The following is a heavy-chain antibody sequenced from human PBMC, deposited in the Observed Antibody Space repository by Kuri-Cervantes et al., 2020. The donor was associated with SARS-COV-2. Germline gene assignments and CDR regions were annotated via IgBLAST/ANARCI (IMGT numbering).Heavy chain of an antibody. J-gene: IGHJ5*02. V-gene: IGHV4-59*12. CDR3: ARVRDIVLMVYAIRGWFDP. D-gene: IGHD2-8*01. CDR2: ISNSGST. Sequence: SETLSLTCTVSGGSIRSFYWNWIRQAPGKGLEYIGYISNSGSTNYNPSLKSRVTISVDKSKNQFSLKLSSVTAADTAVYYCARVRDIVLMVYAIRGWFDPWGQGTLVTVSS. CDR1: GGSIRSFY.